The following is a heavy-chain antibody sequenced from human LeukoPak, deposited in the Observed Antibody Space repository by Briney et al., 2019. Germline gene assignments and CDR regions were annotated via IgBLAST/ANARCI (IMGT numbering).Heavy chain of an antibody. J-gene: IGHJ4*02. CDR2: IYYSGST. Sequence: SETLSLTCTVSDGSISSYYWSWIRQPPGKGLEWIGYIYYSGSTNYNPSVKSRVTISVDTSKNQFSLKLSSVTAADTAVYYCARAGQNRIAARSANFDYWGQGTLVTVSS. CDR3: ARAGQNRIAARSANFDY. D-gene: IGHD6-6*01. V-gene: IGHV4-59*12. CDR1: DGSISSYY.